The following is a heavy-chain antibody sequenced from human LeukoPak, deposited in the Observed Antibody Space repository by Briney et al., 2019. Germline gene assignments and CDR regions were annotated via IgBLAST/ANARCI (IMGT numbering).Heavy chain of an antibody. J-gene: IGHJ4*02. V-gene: IGHV1-2*06. CDR2: INPNSGGT. Sequence: ASVKVSCKASGYTFTGYYIHWLRQAPGQGLEWMGRINPNSGGTNYAQKFQGRVTMTRDTSISTAYMELSRLRSDDTAVYYCARVMTTVTTFDYWGQGTLVTVSS. CDR3: ARVMTTVTTFDY. D-gene: IGHD4-17*01. CDR1: GYTFTGYY.